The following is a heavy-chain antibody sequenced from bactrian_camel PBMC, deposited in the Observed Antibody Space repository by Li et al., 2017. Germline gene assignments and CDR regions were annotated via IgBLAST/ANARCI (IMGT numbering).Heavy chain of an antibody. J-gene: IGHJ4*01. CDR3: AADSPGWCAGGRFLSRNLARY. D-gene: IGHD5*01. V-gene: IGHV3-3*01. CDR2: IFDRT. CDR1: GRVYNSYV. Sequence: QVQLVESGGGSVQAGGSLRISCQASGRVYNSYVFGWFRQVPGKEREGVAAIFDRTYYADSVKGRFTTSQDDASKTLFLRMSNLRPEDTAEYVCAADSPGWCAGGRFLSRNLARYWGQGTQVTVS.